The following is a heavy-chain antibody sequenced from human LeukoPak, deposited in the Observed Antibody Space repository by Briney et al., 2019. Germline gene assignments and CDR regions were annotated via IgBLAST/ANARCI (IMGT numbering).Heavy chain of an antibody. CDR2: IYYSGST. D-gene: IGHD6-25*01. Sequence: SETLSLTCTVSGGSISSYYWSWIRQPPGKGLEWIGYIYYSGSTNYNPSLKSRVTISVDTSKNQFSLKLSSVTAADTAVYYCARAPQRWGYYMDVWGKGTTVTISS. CDR3: ARAPQRWGYYMDV. CDR1: GGSISSYY. J-gene: IGHJ6*03. V-gene: IGHV4-59*01.